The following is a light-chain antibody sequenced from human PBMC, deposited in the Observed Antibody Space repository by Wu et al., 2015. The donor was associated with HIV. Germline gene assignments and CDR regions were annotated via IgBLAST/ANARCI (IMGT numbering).Light chain of an antibody. J-gene: IGKJ4*01. CDR2: AAS. CDR1: QGISNS. CDR3: QQYYSSPLT. V-gene: IGKV1-NL1*01. Sequence: AXLGDRVTVTXRASQGISNSLAWYQQVTGKAPQLLLFAASRLETGVPSRFSASGSGTNYSLTINNLQPEDFATYYCQQYYSSPLTFGGGTRVEI.